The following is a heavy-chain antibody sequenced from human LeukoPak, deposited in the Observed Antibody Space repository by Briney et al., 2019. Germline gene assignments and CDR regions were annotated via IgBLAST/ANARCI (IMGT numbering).Heavy chain of an antibody. CDR3: AREGRASRIAAARGQWFDP. CDR1: GYTFTGYY. J-gene: IGHJ5*02. CDR2: INPSSGGT. D-gene: IGHD6-13*01. Sequence: ASVKVSCKASGYTFTGYYMHWVRQAPGQGLEWMGWINPSSGGTNYAQKFQGRVTMTRDTSISTAYMELSRLRPDDTAVYYCAREGRASRIAAARGQWFDPWGQGTLVTVSS. V-gene: IGHV1-2*02.